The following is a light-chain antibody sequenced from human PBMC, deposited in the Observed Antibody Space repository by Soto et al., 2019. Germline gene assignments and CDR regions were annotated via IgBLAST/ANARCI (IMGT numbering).Light chain of an antibody. CDR1: QRLSSNY. CDR3: QQYGGSPMYT. CDR2: GAS. V-gene: IGKV3-20*01. Sequence: EIVLTQSPGTLSLSPGERATLSCRASQRLSSNYLAWYQQKPGQAPRLLIYGASNRATGVPDRFSGSGSGTDFTLTISRLELEDFAVYSCQQYGGSPMYTFGQGTKLEIK. J-gene: IGKJ2*01.